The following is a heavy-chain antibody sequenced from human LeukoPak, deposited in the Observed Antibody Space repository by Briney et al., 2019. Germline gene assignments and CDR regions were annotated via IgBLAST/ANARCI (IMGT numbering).Heavy chain of an antibody. Sequence: ASVKVSCKASGYTFTGYYLHWVRRAAGQGLEWMGWINPNSGGTNYAQKFQGRVTMTRDTSISTAYMELSRLSSDDTAVYYCATDLGSSWIYWGQGTLVTVSS. CDR1: GYTFTGYY. J-gene: IGHJ4*01. CDR3: ATDLGSSWIY. CDR2: INPNSGGT. V-gene: IGHV1-2*02. D-gene: IGHD6-13*01.